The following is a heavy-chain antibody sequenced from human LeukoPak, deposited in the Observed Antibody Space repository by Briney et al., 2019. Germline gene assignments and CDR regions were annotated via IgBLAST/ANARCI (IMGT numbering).Heavy chain of an antibody. CDR2: ISAYNGNT. Sequence: ASVKVSCKASGYTFTSYGISWVRQAPGQGLEWMGWISAYNGNTNYAQKLQGRVTMTTDTSTSTAYMELRSLRSDDTAVYYCARDLGPYYDILTGYYLYWGQGTLVTISS. CDR1: GYTFTSYG. D-gene: IGHD3-9*01. J-gene: IGHJ4*02. CDR3: ARDLGPYYDILTGYYLY. V-gene: IGHV1-18*01.